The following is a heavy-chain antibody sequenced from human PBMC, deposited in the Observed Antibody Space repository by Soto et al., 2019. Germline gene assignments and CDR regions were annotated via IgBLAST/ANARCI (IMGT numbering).Heavy chain of an antibody. CDR3: ARDTSGTGYFDY. D-gene: IGHD1-26*01. Sequence: GGSLRLSCAASGFIFSGYSMHWVRQAPGKGLEWVAVISYDGSNKYYADSVKGRFTISRDNSKNTLYLQMNSLRAEGTAVYYCARDTSGTGYFDYWGQGTLVTVSS. V-gene: IGHV3-30-3*01. J-gene: IGHJ4*02. CDR1: GFIFSGYS. CDR2: ISYDGSNK.